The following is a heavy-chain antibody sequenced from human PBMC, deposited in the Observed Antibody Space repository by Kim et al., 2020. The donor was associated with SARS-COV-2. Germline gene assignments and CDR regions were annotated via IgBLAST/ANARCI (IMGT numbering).Heavy chain of an antibody. Sequence: QNLQGRVTMTTDTTTSIAYMELRSLRSDDTALYYCARDRAVASGGTPFDYWGQGTLVTVSS. J-gene: IGHJ4*02. V-gene: IGHV1-18*01. CDR3: ARDRAVASGGTPFDY. D-gene: IGHD6-13*01.